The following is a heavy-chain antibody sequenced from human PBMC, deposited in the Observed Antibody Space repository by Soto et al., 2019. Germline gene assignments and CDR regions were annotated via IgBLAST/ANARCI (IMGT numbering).Heavy chain of an antibody. Sequence: QVQLQESGPGLVKPSGTLSLTCVVSGDSISNNNWWSWVRQPPGKGLEWIGEIHHSGSTNYNPSLKXRXAXPXXKSKHEFSLKVSSVTAAATAVYYCARAGRAVDFGSWGQGALVTVSS. CDR2: IHHSGST. CDR1: GDSISNNNW. J-gene: IGHJ4*02. D-gene: IGHD6-19*01. CDR3: ARAGRAVDFGS. V-gene: IGHV4-4*02.